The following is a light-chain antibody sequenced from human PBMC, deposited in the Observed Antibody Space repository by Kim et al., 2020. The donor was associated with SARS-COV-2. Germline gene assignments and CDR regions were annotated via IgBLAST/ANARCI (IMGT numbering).Light chain of an antibody. CDR1: SLRSYY. CDR3: NSRDSSGNHHYV. J-gene: IGLJ1*01. Sequence: LGQTVRITCQGDSLRSYYASWYQQKPGQAPVLVIYSKNNRPSGIPDRFSGSSSGNTASLTITGAQAEDEADYYCNSRDSSGNHHYVFGTGTKVTVL. CDR2: SKN. V-gene: IGLV3-19*01.